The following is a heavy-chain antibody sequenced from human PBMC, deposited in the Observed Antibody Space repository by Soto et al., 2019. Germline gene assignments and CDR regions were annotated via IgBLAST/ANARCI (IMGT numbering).Heavy chain of an antibody. CDR1: GFTFSSYG. J-gene: IGHJ4*02. CDR2: ISYDGSNK. D-gene: IGHD4-17*01. Sequence: GGFLRLSCAASGFTFSSYGMHWVRQAPGKGLEWVAVISYDGSNKYYADSVKGRFTISRDNSKNTLYLQMNSLRAEDTAVYYCASVTYYGDYSIDYWGQGTLVTVSS. V-gene: IGHV3-30*03. CDR3: ASVTYYGDYSIDY.